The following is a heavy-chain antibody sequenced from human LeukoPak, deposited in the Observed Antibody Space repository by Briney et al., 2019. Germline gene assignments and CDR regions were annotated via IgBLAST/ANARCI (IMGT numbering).Heavy chain of an antibody. CDR1: GGSISSSSYY. Sequence: PSETLSLTCTVSGGSISSSSYYWGWLRQPPGKGLEWIGSIYYSGSTYYNPSLKSRVTISVDTSKNQFSLKLSSVTAAGTAVYYCARRRVRGAFVFWGQGTMVTVSS. CDR3: ARRRVRGAFVF. J-gene: IGHJ3*01. D-gene: IGHD3-10*01. V-gene: IGHV4-39*01. CDR2: IYYSGST.